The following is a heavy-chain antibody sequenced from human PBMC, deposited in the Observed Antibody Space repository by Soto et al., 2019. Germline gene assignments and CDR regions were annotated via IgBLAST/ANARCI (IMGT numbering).Heavy chain of an antibody. V-gene: IGHV3-23*01. CDR3: AKSRDPVVVTAMGRYHYYGMEV. CDR2: ISGSGGST. CDR1: GFTFSICA. D-gene: IGHD2-21*02. Sequence: LSCSASGFTFSICAMSWVRQAPGKCLEWVSAISGSGGSTYYADSVKGRFTISRDNSKNTLYLQMNSLRAEDTAVYYCAKSRDPVVVTAMGRYHYYGMEVLGQGTTVSVSS. J-gene: IGHJ6*01.